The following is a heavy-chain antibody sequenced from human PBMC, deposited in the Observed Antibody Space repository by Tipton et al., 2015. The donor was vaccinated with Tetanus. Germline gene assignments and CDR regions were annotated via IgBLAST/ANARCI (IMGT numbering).Heavy chain of an antibody. D-gene: IGHD5-12*01. CDR3: SRGVDRTKTGID. CDR2: IYYSGST. J-gene: IGHJ4*02. Sequence: TLCLTCTVSGGSMRSYYWSWIRQPPGKGLEWIGYIYYSGSTNYNSSLKSRVTISVDTSKNQFSLKLSSVTAADTAVYYCSRGVDRTKTGIDWGQGTLVTVSS. CDR1: GGSMRSYY. V-gene: IGHV4-59*12.